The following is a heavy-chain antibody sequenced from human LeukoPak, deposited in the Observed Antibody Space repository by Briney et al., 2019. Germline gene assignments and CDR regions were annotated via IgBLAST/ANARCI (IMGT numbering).Heavy chain of an antibody. V-gene: IGHV4-38-2*02. J-gene: IGHJ4*02. D-gene: IGHD3-16*01. Sequence: SETLSLTCTVSGYSISSGYYWGWIRQPPGKGLEWIGSIYHSGSTYYNPSLKSRVTISVDTSKNQFSLKLSSVTAADTAVYYCATGGDVQYFDYWGQGTLVTVSS. CDR3: ATGGDVQYFDY. CDR1: GYSISSGYY. CDR2: IYHSGST.